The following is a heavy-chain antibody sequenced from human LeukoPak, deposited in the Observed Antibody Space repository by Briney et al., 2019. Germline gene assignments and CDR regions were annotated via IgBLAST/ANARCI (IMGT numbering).Heavy chain of an antibody. CDR2: IYYSGST. CDR3: ARDDSFHGGAFDI. V-gene: IGHV4-59*01. Sequence: SETLSLTCTVYGGSISSYYWSWIRQPPGKGLEWIGYIYYSGSTNYNPSLKSRVTISVDTSKNQFSLKLSSVTAADTAAYYCARDDSFHGGAFDIWGQGTMVTVSS. D-gene: IGHD4-23*01. J-gene: IGHJ3*02. CDR1: GGSISSYY.